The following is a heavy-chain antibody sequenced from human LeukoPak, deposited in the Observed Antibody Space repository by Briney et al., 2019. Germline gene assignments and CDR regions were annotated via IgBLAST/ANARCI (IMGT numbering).Heavy chain of an antibody. CDR1: GFTFSSYA. Sequence: GGSLRLSCAASGFTFSSYAMSWVRQAPGKGLEWVSAISGSGGSTYYADSVKGRFTIPRDNSKNTLYLQMNSLRAEDTAVYYCAKPPSYGDYSSLDNYYYMDVWGKGTTVTVSS. D-gene: IGHD4-17*01. CDR3: AKPPSYGDYSSLDNYYYMDV. J-gene: IGHJ6*03. V-gene: IGHV3-23*01. CDR2: ISGSGGST.